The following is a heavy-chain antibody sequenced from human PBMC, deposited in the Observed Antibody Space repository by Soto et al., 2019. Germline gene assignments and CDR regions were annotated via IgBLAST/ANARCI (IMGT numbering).Heavy chain of an antibody. J-gene: IGHJ4*02. V-gene: IGHV3-48*01. CDR2: ISSSSSTI. D-gene: IGHD3-10*01. CDR1: GFTLTSYN. CDR3: ARVYSGSGVGLGYLDY. Sequence: GGSLRLSCAASGFTLTSYNMNWVRQAPGKGLEWVSYISSSSSTIYYADSVKGRFTISRDNAKNSLYLQMNSLRAEDTAVYYCARVYSGSGVGLGYLDYWGQGTPVTVSS.